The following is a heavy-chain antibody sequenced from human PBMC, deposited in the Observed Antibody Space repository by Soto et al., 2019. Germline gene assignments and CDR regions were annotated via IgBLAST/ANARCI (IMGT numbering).Heavy chain of an antibody. V-gene: IGHV4-31*03. CDR3: ARASSSSSAADY. D-gene: IGHD6-6*01. J-gene: IGHJ4*02. Sequence: QVQLQESGPGLVKPSQTLSLTCNVSGESISSGGYYWSWIRHHPGKGLEWIGYIYDTESAYYNPSLKSRGTISMDTSKNQFAMRLSSVTAADTAVYYCARASSSSSAADYWGQGILATVSS. CDR2: IYDTESA. CDR1: GESISSGGYY.